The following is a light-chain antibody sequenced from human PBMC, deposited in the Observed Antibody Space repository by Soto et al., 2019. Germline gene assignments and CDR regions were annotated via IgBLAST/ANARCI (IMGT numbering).Light chain of an antibody. CDR1: QSISSW. J-gene: IGKJ1*01. CDR2: DAS. Sequence: DIQMTQSPSTLSASVGDRVTITCRASQSISSWLAWYQQKPGKAPKLLIYDASSLESGVPSRFSGSGSETEFTLTISSLQPDDFATYYCQQYNSYRWTFGQGTKVEIK. CDR3: QQYNSYRWT. V-gene: IGKV1-5*01.